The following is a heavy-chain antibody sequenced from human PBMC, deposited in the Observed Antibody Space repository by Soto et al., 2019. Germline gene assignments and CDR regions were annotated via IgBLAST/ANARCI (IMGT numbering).Heavy chain of an antibody. CDR3: AKDPKSNDAMGVDAFDI. D-gene: IGHD3-16*01. CDR2: IDGSGGST. Sequence: GGSLRLSCAASGFTFSSYAMNWVRQAPGKGLEWVSGIDGSGGSTHYADSVKGRFTISRDNSKNTLYLQMNSLRAEDTAVYYCAKDPKSNDAMGVDAFDIWGQGTMVTVSS. CDR1: GFTFSSYA. V-gene: IGHV3-23*01. J-gene: IGHJ3*02.